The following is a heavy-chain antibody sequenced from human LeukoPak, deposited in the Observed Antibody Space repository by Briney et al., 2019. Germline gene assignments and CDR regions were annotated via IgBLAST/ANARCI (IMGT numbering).Heavy chain of an antibody. CDR1: GFPFSDYY. CDR2: ISSSGTYT. J-gene: IGHJ4*02. V-gene: IGHV3-11*06. Sequence: PGGSLRLSCAASGFPFSDYYMSWIRQAPGKGLEWNSYISSSGTYTNYEDSVRGRFTISRDNTKNSLFLQVNSLRVEDTAVYYCARDQHYSSRYGVIGGFWGQGTLVTVSS. D-gene: IGHD6-25*01. CDR3: ARDQHYSSRYGVIGGF.